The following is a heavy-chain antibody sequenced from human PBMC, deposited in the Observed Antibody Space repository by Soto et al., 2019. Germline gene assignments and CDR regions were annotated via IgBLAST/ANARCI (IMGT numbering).Heavy chain of an antibody. CDR2: IDHSGGT. D-gene: IGHD3-10*01. Sequence: SETLSLTCTVYGASFSGSYWSWIRQPPGKGLEWIGEIDHSGGTNYSPSLKSRVTISVDTSKNQCSLNLSSVTAADTAVYYCARTGSGSYYVHPWGQGTLVTVSS. V-gene: IGHV4-34*01. J-gene: IGHJ5*02. CDR1: GASFSGSY. CDR3: ARTGSGSYYVHP.